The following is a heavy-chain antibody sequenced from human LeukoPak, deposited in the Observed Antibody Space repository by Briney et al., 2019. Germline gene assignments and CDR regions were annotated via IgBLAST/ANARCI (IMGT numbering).Heavy chain of an antibody. Sequence: SVTLSLTCAVYGGSFSGYYWSWIRQPPGKGLEWIGEINHSGSTNYNPSLKSRVTISVDTSKNQFSLKLDSVTAADTAVYYCAKGTSSGWYYFDYWGQGTLVTVSS. CDR2: INHSGST. CDR1: GGSFSGYY. D-gene: IGHD6-19*01. CDR3: AKGTSSGWYYFDY. V-gene: IGHV4-34*01. J-gene: IGHJ4*02.